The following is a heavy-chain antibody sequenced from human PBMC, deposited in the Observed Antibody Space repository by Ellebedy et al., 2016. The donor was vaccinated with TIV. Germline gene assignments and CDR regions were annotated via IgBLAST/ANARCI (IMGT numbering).Heavy chain of an antibody. D-gene: IGHD4-17*01. V-gene: IGHV1-18*04. J-gene: IGHJ4*02. CDR2: ISGYNGNT. Sequence: AASVKVSCKASGYTFTNYGIRWVRQAPGQGLEWMGWISGYNGNTYSAQKLQGRVTMTTDTSTSTAYMELRSLRSDDTAVYYCARFVDGDYEDYWGQGALVTVSS. CDR3: ARFVDGDYEDY. CDR1: GYTFTNYG.